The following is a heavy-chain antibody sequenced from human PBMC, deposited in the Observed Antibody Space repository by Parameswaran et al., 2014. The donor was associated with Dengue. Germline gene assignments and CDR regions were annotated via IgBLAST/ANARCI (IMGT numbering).Heavy chain of an antibody. V-gene: IGHV1-69*01. CDR2: IIPIFGTA. CDR3: ARDNTAAFDY. D-gene: IGHD2-15*01. Sequence: WVRQAPGQGLEWMGGIIPIFGTANYAQKFQGRVTITADESTSTAYMELRSLRSDDTAVYYCARDNTAAFDYWGQGTLVTVSS. J-gene: IGHJ4*02.